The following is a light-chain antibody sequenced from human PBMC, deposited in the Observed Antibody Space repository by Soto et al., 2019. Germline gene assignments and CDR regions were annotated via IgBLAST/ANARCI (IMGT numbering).Light chain of an antibody. J-gene: IGLJ1*01. V-gene: IGLV2-14*01. CDR1: SSDVGGYNY. CDR3: SSYRGSSPYV. CDR2: EVS. Sequence: SVLTQPASVSGSPGQSITISCTGTSSDVGGYNYVSWYQQHPGKAPKLMIYEVSNRPSGVSNRFSGSKSGNTASLTISGLQAEDEADYYCSSYRGSSPYVFGTGTKLTVL.